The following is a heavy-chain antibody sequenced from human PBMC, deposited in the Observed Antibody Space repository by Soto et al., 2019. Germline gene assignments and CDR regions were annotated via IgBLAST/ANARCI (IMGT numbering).Heavy chain of an antibody. CDR2: IRSNIDGATT. Sequence: GGSLRLSCAASGFAFKYARMTWVRQAPGKGLEWVGHIRSNIDGATTAYAAPVKGRFTISRDESKNTVDLQMNSLITEDTAVYYCTTDWGSGTHYARAFDVWGQGTMVTVSS. CDR1: GFAFKYAR. D-gene: IGHD3-16*01. CDR3: TTDWGSGTHYARAFDV. V-gene: IGHV3-15*01. J-gene: IGHJ3*01.